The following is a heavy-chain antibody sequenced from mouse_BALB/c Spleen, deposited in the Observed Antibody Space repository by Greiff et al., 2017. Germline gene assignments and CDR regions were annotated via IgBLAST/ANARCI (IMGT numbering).Heavy chain of an antibody. V-gene: IGHV1-7*01. CDR2: INPSTGYT. Sequence: QVQLQQSGAELAKPGASVKMSCKASGYTFTSYWMHWVKQRPGQGLEWIGYINPSTGYTEYNQKFKDKATLTADKSSSTAYMQLSSLTSEDSAVYYCARRPGAMDYWGQGTSVTVSS. CDR3: ARRPGAMDY. CDR1: GYTFTSYW. J-gene: IGHJ4*01.